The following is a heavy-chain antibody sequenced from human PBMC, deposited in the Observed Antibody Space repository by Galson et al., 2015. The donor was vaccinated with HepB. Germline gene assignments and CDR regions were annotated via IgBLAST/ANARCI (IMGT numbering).Heavy chain of an antibody. CDR3: AKAVALYFYYGLDV. CDR1: GFSFSRYA. V-gene: IGHV3-23*01. J-gene: IGHJ6*02. CDR2: ITGSGGST. Sequence: SLRLSCATSGFSFSRYAMSWVRQAPGKGLEWVSAITGSGGSTYYADSVKGRFTISRDNYKNTLHLQVNRLRAEDTAVYYCAKAVALYFYYGLDVWGQGTTVTVSS.